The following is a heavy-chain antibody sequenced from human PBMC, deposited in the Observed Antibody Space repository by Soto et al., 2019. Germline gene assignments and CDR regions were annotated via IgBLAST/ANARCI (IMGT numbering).Heavy chain of an antibody. CDR1: GGSISSYY. CDR3: ARGTSARSYYGY. V-gene: IGHV4-4*07. CDR2: MYTSGST. Sequence: SETLSLTCIVSGGSISSYYWSWIRQPAGKGLEWIGRMYTSGSTNYNPSLKSRVTMSVDTSKNQFSLKLSSVTAADTAVYYCARGTSARSYYGYWGQGTLVTVSS. J-gene: IGHJ4*02. D-gene: IGHD3-10*01.